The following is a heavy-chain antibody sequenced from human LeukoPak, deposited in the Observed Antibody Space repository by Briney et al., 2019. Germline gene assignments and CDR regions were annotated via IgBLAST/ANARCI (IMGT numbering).Heavy chain of an antibody. CDR1: GYTFTSYG. Sequence: WASVKVSCKASGYTFTSYGISWVRQAPGQGLEWMGWISAYNGNTNYAQKLQGRVTMTTDTSTSTAYMELRSLRSDDTAVYYCARTPGCSSTSCYVPGWFDPRGQGTLVTVSS. CDR2: ISAYNGNT. D-gene: IGHD2-2*01. CDR3: ARTPGCSSTSCYVPGWFDP. V-gene: IGHV1-18*01. J-gene: IGHJ5*02.